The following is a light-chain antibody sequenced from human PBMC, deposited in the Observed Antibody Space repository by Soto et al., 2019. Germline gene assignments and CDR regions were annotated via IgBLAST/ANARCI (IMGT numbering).Light chain of an antibody. J-gene: IGLJ3*02. CDR3: QTWGTGYWV. Sequence: QPVLTQSPSASASLGASVKLTCTLSSGHSNYAIAWHQQQPPKGPRFLMKLNSDGSHTKGDGIPARFSGSSSGAERYLTISSLQSEDEADYYCQTWGTGYWVFGGGTKVTVL. CDR2: LNSDGSH. CDR1: SGHSNYA. V-gene: IGLV4-69*01.